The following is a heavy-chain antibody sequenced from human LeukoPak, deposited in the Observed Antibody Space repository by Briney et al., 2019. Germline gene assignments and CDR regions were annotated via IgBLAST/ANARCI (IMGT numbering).Heavy chain of an antibody. Sequence: EASVKVSCKASGYTFTSYYMHWVRQAPGQGLEWMGIINPSGGSTSYAQKFQGRVTMTRDMSTSTVYMELSSLRSEDTAVYYCARAYSSGWYWFDPWGQGTLVTVSS. D-gene: IGHD6-19*01. J-gene: IGHJ5*02. CDR1: GYTFTSYY. V-gene: IGHV1-46*01. CDR3: ARAYSSGWYWFDP. CDR2: INPSGGST.